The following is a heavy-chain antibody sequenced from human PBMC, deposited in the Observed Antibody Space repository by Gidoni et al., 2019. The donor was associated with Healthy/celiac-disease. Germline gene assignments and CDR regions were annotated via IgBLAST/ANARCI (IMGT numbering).Heavy chain of an antibody. J-gene: IGHJ6*02. CDR3: AAARQQLTRYYYYGMDV. CDR2: IVVGSGNT. V-gene: IGHV1-58*01. Sequence: QMQLVQSGPEVKKPGTSVKVSCKASGFTFTSSAVQWVRQARGQRLEWIGWIVVGSGNTNYAQKFQERVTITRDMSTSTAYMELSSLRSEDTAVYYCAAARQQLTRYYYYGMDVWGQGTTVTVSS. D-gene: IGHD6-13*01. CDR1: GFTFTSSA.